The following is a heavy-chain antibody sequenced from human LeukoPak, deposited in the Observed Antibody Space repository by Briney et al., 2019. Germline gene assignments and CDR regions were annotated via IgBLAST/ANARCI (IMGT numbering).Heavy chain of an antibody. CDR3: ARGGDGYCSGGSCQFTEY. D-gene: IGHD2-15*01. CDR1: GGSFSGYY. J-gene: IGHJ4*02. V-gene: IGHV4-34*01. CDR2: INHSGST. Sequence: PSETLSLTCAVYGGSFSGYYWSWIRQPPGKGLEWIGEINHSGSTNYNPSLKSRVTISVDTSKNQFSLKLSSVTAADTAVYYCARGGDGYCSGGSCQFTEYWGQGTLVTVSS.